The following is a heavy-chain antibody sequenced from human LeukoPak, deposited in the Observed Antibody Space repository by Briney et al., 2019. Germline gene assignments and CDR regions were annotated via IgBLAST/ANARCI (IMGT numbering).Heavy chain of an antibody. J-gene: IGHJ6*02. Sequence: GESLKISCKGSGYSFTSYWIGWVRQMPGKGLEWMGITYPGDSDTRYSPSFQGQVTISADKSISTAYLQWSSLKASDTAMYYCATRTDDSSGYSYGMDVWGQGTTVTVSS. CDR3: ATRTDDSSGYSYGMDV. CDR1: GYSFTSYW. CDR2: TYPGDSDT. V-gene: IGHV5-51*01. D-gene: IGHD3-22*01.